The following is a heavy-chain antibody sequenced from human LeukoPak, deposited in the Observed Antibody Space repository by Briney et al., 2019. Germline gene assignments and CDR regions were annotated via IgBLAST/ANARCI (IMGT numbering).Heavy chain of an antibody. V-gene: IGHV1-69*13. CDR1: GGTFSSYA. Sequence: SVKVSCKASGGTFSSYAISWVRQAPGQGLEWMGGIIPIFGTANYAQKFQGRVTVTADESTSTAYMELSSLRSEDTAVYYCARGRCSSTSCHYYYYYYYMDVWGKGTTVTVSS. J-gene: IGHJ6*03. D-gene: IGHD2-2*01. CDR2: IIPIFGTA. CDR3: ARGRCSSTSCHYYYYYYYMDV.